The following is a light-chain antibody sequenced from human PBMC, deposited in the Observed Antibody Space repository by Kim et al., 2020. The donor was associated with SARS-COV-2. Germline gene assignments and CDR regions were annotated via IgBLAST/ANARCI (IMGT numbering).Light chain of an antibody. CDR2: GKN. V-gene: IGLV3-19*01. J-gene: IGLJ1*01. CDR1: SLRSYY. CDR3: NSRDSSGNHYV. Sequence: LGQTVRITCQGDSLRSYYASWYQQKPGQAPVLVIYGKNNRPSGIPDRFSGSSSGNTASLTITGAQAEDEADCYCNSRDSSGNHYVFGTGTKVTVL.